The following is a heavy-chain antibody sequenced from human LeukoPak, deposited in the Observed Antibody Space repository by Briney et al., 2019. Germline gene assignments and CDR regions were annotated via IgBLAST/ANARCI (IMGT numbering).Heavy chain of an antibody. CDR1: GFTVTTKS. V-gene: IGHV3-53*01. CDR3: AKGSPGEYYYGSGSYYEYYFDY. J-gene: IGHJ4*02. Sequence: GGSLRLSCAASGFTVTTKSMAWVRQAPGRGLEWVSVFYSPGSTYYADSVHGRFTISRDNSLSTLFLQMNSLRVEDTAVYYCAKGSPGEYYYGSGSYYEYYFDYWGQGTLVTVSS. D-gene: IGHD3-10*01. CDR2: FYSPGST.